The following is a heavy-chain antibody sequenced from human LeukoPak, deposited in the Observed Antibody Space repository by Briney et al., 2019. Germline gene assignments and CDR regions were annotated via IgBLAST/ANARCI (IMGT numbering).Heavy chain of an antibody. V-gene: IGHV1-2*02. J-gene: IGHJ4*02. D-gene: IGHD3-10*01. CDR3: ASGSGTYSPDY. CDR1: GYTFTDQY. Sequence: ASVKVSCKTSGYTFTDQYLHCVRQAPGQGLEWMGWINPKSGGTNYAQSFQSRVTMTRDTSISTAFMELSGLRSDDTAVYYCASGSGTYSPDYWGQGTLVTVSS. CDR2: INPKSGGT.